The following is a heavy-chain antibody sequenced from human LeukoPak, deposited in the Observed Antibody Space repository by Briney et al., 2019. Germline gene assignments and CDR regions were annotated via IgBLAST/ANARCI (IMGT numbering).Heavy chain of an antibody. Sequence: GGSLRLSCAASGFTFSKAWMSWVRQAPGKGLEWVGRIKSKTDGGTTDYAAPVKGRFTISRDDSKNTLYLQMNSLKTEDTAVYYCTTDPTAYGDYALDYWGQGTLVTVSS. J-gene: IGHJ4*02. CDR2: IKSKTDGGTT. V-gene: IGHV3-15*01. CDR3: TTDPTAYGDYALDY. CDR1: GFTFSKAW. D-gene: IGHD4-17*01.